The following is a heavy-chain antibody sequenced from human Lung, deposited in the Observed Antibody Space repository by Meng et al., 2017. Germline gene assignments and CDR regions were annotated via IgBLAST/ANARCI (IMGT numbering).Heavy chain of an antibody. J-gene: IGHJ4*02. CDR2: INHSGST. D-gene: IGHD4-11*01. Sequence: QVQAHEWGPCLLNPSDTLPLTCVVSGGSFSDYYWSWIRQPPGKGLEWIGEINHSGSTNYNPSLESRATISVDTSQNNLSLKLSSVTAADSAVYYCARGPTTMAHDFDYWGQGTLVTVSS. CDR3: ARGPTTMAHDFDY. V-gene: IGHV4-34*01. CDR1: GGSFSDYY.